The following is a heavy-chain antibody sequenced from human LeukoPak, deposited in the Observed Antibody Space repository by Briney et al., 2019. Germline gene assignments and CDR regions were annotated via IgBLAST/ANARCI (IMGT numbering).Heavy chain of an antibody. CDR1: GCSFSSYG. Sequence: GGSLTLSCAASGCSFSSYGMHWVRQAPAKGLEWVAFIRYDGSNKYYADSMKGRFTNSKDNSKTTLYLQMNSLRAEDTAVYYCAKEGLVGATTLWGQGTLVTVSS. V-gene: IGHV3-30*02. J-gene: IGHJ4*02. D-gene: IGHD1-26*01. CDR3: AKEGLVGATTL. CDR2: IRYDGSNK.